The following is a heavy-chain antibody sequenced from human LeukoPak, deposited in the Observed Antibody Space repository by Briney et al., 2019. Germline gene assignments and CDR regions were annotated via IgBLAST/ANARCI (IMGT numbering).Heavy chain of an antibody. CDR1: GLTFSSYW. V-gene: IGHV3-74*01. Sequence: QPGGSLRLSCAASGLTFSSYWMHWVRQAPGKGLVWVSRINTDGSSTSYADSVKGRFTISRDNAKNTLYLQMNSLRAEDTAVYYCARDLRYSYGAGDYWGQGTLVTVSS. CDR3: ARDLRYSYGAGDY. D-gene: IGHD5-18*01. CDR2: INTDGSST. J-gene: IGHJ4*02.